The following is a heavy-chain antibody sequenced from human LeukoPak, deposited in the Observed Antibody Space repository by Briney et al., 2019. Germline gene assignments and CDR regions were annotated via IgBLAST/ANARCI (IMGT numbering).Heavy chain of an antibody. CDR1: GGTFSSYA. V-gene: IGHV1-69*04. CDR2: IIPILGIA. D-gene: IGHD4-17*01. J-gene: IGHJ4*02. Sequence: ASVKVSCKASGGTFSSYAISWVRQAPGQGLEWMGRIIPILGIANYAQKFQGRVTMTRDTSISTAYMELSRLRSDDTAVYYCARDRYGDYLFDYWGQGTLVTVSS. CDR3: ARDRYGDYLFDY.